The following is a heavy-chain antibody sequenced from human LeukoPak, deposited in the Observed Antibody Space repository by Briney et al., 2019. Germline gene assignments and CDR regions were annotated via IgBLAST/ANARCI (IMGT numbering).Heavy chain of an antibody. CDR3: AIPMGAYYDYAGNAFDI. J-gene: IGHJ3*02. CDR2: IYPGDSDT. Sequence: GESLKISCKGSGYSFTSYWIGWVRQMPGKGLEWMGIIYPGDSDTRYSPSFQGQVTISADKSISTAYLQWSSLKASDTAMYYCAIPMGAYYDYAGNAFDIWGQGTMVTVSS. V-gene: IGHV5-51*01. D-gene: IGHD3-3*01. CDR1: GYSFTSYW.